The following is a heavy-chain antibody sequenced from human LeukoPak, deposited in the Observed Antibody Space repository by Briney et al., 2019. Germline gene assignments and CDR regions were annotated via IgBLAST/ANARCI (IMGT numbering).Heavy chain of an antibody. J-gene: IGHJ6*02. CDR3: ARNHGDFPKWYYGMDV. Sequence: GESLKISCKGSGYSFTNYWINWVRQMPGKGLEWMARIDPSDTCTNYSPSFQGHVTISVDKSVNTAYLQWSGLRASDTAIYFCARNHGDFPKWYYGMDVWGQGTTVTVSS. V-gene: IGHV5-10-1*01. D-gene: IGHD4-17*01. CDR2: IDPSDTCT. CDR1: GYSFTNYW.